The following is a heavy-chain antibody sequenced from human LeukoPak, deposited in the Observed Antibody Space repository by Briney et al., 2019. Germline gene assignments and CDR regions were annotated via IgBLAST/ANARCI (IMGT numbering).Heavy chain of an antibody. CDR2: INYSGST. D-gene: IGHD6-13*01. J-gene: IGHJ4*02. CDR1: GGSISSSSYY. V-gene: IGHV4-39*02. Sequence: SETLSLTCTVSGGSISSSSYYWGWIRQRPGKGPEWIGSINYSGSTYYNPSLKSRVTMSVDTSKNQFSLKLASVTATDTAVYYCAREAAAGDFDYWGQGTLVTVSS. CDR3: AREAAAGDFDY.